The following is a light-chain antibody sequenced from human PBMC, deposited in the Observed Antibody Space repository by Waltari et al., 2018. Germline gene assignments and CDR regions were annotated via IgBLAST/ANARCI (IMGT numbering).Light chain of an antibody. CDR3: QQYNSYPWT. V-gene: IGKV1-5*03. Sequence: DIQMTQSPSTLSASVGDRVTITCRASQSISSLLAWYQQEPGKAPKPLIYRASNLESGVPSRFSGSGSETEFTLTISSLQPDDFATYFCQQYNSYPWTFGRGTKVEIK. J-gene: IGKJ1*01. CDR1: QSISSL. CDR2: RAS.